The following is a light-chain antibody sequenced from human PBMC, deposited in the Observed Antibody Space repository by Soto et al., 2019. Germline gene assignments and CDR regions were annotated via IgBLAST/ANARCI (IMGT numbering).Light chain of an antibody. V-gene: IGKV1-5*01. Sequence: IQMTQSPSTLSASVGDRITITCRASQSISSWLAWYQQKPGKPPKLLIYGASSLGVEVPSRFSGSGSGTEVALITSSLQNPDLETDDCQHYNLMWTFGQGTNVDI. CDR2: GAS. CDR3: QHYNLMWT. J-gene: IGKJ1*01. CDR1: QSISSW.